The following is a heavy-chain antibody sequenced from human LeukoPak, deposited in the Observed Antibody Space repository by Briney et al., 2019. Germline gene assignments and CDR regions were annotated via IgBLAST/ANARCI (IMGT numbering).Heavy chain of an antibody. CDR2: ISSSSDPI. J-gene: IGHJ6*02. Sequence: GGSLRLSCAASGFAFSDYSMNWVRQAPGKGLEWVSSISSSSDPIYYADSVKGRFTISRDNAKNSLYLQVNSLRAEDTAVYYCARCSGGTCYSGAHSFYGMDVWGQGTTVSVSS. CDR1: GFAFSDYS. CDR3: ARCSGGTCYSGAHSFYGMDV. V-gene: IGHV3-21*01. D-gene: IGHD2-15*01.